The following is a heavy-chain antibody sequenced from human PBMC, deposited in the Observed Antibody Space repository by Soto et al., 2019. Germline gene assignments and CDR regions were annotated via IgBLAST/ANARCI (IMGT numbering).Heavy chain of an antibody. Sequence: PSETLSLTCTVSGGSISSSSSYWGWIRQPPGKGLEWVGSIYYLGNTYYNPSLGGRVSISVGPSKNQFSLKLNSVTAADTAVFYCAGLFPDVSSGYPFNYWGQGPLVTVPS. CDR1: GGSISSSSSY. V-gene: IGHV4-39*01. J-gene: IGHJ4*02. CDR3: AGLFPDVSSGYPFNY. CDR2: IYYLGNT. D-gene: IGHD3-22*01.